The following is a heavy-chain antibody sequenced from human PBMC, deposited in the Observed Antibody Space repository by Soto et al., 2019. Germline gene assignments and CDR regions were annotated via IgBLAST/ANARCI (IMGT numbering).Heavy chain of an antibody. D-gene: IGHD3-22*01. V-gene: IGHV1-46*01. Sequence: QVQLVQSGAEVKKPGASVKVSCKASGYTFTNQYMHWVRQAPGQGLEWMGIINPSGGSTSYAKKFQGRVTMTRDTSTSTVYMELSSLRSEDTAVYYCARDNEGYYDSSGYLYGMDVWGQGTTVTVSS. CDR1: GYTFTNQY. CDR3: ARDNEGYYDSSGYLYGMDV. J-gene: IGHJ6*02. CDR2: INPSGGST.